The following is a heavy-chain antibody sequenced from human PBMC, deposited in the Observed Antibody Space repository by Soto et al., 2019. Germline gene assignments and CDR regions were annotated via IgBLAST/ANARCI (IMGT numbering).Heavy chain of an antibody. CDR1: GGSFSGYY. V-gene: IGHV4-34*01. CDR2: INHSGST. Sequence: SETLSLTCAVYGGSFSGYYWSWIRQPPGKGLEWIGEINHSGSTNYNPSLKSRVTISVDTSKNQFSLKLSSVTAADTAVYYCARGVAARLRGWFDPWGQGTLVTVSS. D-gene: IGHD6-6*01. J-gene: IGHJ5*02. CDR3: ARGVAARLRGWFDP.